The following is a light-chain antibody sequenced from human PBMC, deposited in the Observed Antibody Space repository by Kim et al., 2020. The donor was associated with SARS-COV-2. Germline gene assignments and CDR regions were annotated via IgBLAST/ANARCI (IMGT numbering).Light chain of an antibody. Sequence: SSELTQDSVVSVALGQTVRITCQGDSLRSYYATWYQQKPRQAPVLVIYGRNNRPSGIPDRFSGSVSGNTASLTISGAQAEDEADFYCKSRDSSGRVMFGGGTQLTVL. CDR2: GRN. CDR1: SLRSYY. CDR3: KSRDSSGRVM. J-gene: IGLJ3*02. V-gene: IGLV3-19*01.